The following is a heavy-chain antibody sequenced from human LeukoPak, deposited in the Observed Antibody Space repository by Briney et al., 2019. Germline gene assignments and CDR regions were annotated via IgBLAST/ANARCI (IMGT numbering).Heavy chain of an antibody. V-gene: IGHV4-59*08. CDR3: ARQTYYYDSSGYSATPLFDY. J-gene: IGHJ4*02. CDR1: GGSISSYY. Sequence: KTSETLSLTCTVSGGSISSYYWSWIRQPPGKGLEWIGYIYYSGSTNYNPSLKSRVTISVDTSKNQFSLKLSSVTAADTAVYYCARQTYYYDSSGYSATPLFDYWGQGTLVTVSS. D-gene: IGHD3-22*01. CDR2: IYYSGST.